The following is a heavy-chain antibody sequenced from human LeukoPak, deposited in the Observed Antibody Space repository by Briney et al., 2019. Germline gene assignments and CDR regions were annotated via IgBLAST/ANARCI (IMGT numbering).Heavy chain of an antibody. J-gene: IGHJ4*02. V-gene: IGHV3-7*03. CDR2: IKHDGSEK. CDR1: GFTFSRHW. CDR3: ATPLDYYDRSDSHQGGD. Sequence: GGSLRLSCAASGFTFSRHWMTWVRQAPGKGLEWVANIKHDGSEKNYVDSVKGRFTISRDNAKNSLYLQMNSLRAEDTAVYYCATPLDYYDRSDSHQGGDWGQGTLVTVSS. D-gene: IGHD3-22*01.